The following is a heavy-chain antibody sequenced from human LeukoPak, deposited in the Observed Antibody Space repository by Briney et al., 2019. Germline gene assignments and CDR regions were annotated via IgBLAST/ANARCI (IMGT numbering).Heavy chain of an antibody. CDR3: ARVGNYYDSSGNMGYYYYYMDV. J-gene: IGHJ6*03. CDR2: IIPIFGTA. D-gene: IGHD3-22*01. Sequence: SVKVSCKASGGTFSSYAISWVRQAPGQGLEWMGGIIPIFGTANYAQEFQGRVTITTDESTSTAYMELSSLRSEDTAVYYCARVGNYYDSSGNMGYYYYYMDVWGKGTTVTVSS. CDR1: GGTFSSYA. V-gene: IGHV1-69*05.